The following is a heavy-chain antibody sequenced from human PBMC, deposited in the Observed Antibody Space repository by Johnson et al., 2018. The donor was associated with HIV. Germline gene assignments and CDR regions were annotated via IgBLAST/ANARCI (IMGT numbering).Heavy chain of an antibody. V-gene: IGHV3-30*14. CDR3: ASLSSSGAFDI. D-gene: IGHD6-6*01. CDR2: ISYDGSNK. J-gene: IGHJ3*02. CDR1: GFTFSSYA. Sequence: QVQLVESGGGVVQPGRSLRLSCAASGFTFSSYAMHWVRQAPVKGLEWVAVISYDGSNKYYADSVTGRFTISRDNSKNTLYLQMNSLRAEDTAVYYCASLSSSGAFDIWGQGTMVTVSS.